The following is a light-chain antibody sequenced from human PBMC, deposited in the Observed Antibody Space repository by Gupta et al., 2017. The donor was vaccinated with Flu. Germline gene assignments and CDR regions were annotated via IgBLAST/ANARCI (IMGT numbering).Light chain of an antibody. J-gene: IGLJ3*02. CDR1: HLGSKG. CDR3: QVWDSSSYHWV. V-gene: IGLV3-21*02. Sequence: SYLLPQPPPVSVAQGQPARITCGGNHLGSKGVHWYQQKPVQAPVVVVHADGVRPTGLPELFSGSNSGNTATLTISRVEAGDEADYYGQVWDSSSYHWVFGGGTKLTVL. CDR2: ADG.